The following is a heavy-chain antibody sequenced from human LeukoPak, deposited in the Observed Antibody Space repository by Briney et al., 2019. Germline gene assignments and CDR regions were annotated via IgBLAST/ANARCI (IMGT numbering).Heavy chain of an antibody. D-gene: IGHD3-22*01. V-gene: IGHV3-21*01. Sequence: GESLRLSCAVSGFSLYTYSMNWVRQAPGKGLECVSSITSTSTYIYYAHSVKGRFTISRDNAKNSLYLQMDSLRVEDTAVYYCARVGSAASVTSSGHTIDYWGQGTVVIVSS. CDR1: GFSLYTYS. J-gene: IGHJ4*02. CDR2: ITSTSTYI. CDR3: ARVGSAASVTSSGHTIDY.